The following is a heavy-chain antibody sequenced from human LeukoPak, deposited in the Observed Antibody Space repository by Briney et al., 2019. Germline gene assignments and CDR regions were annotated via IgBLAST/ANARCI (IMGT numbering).Heavy chain of an antibody. CDR3: TKERRGTYYAFES. CDR1: GFTFSSHG. CDR2: IRYDGSNK. D-gene: IGHD3-16*01. Sequence: GGSLRLSCAASGFTFSSHGMHWVRQAPGKGLEWVAFIRYDGSNKYYADSVKGRFTISRDNSKNTLYLQMNSLRAEDTAVYYCTKERRGTYYAFESWGQGTLVTVSS. V-gene: IGHV3-30*02. J-gene: IGHJ5*01.